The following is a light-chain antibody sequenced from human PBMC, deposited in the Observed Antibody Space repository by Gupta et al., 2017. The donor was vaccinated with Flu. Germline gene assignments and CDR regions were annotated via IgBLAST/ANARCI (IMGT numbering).Light chain of an antibody. Sequence: DVVMTQSPLSLPVTLGQPASISCRSSQSLVYIDGNTYLNWYQQRPGQSPRRLIYKVSIRDSGVPDRFSGSGSGTDFTLKISRVEAEDVGVYYCMQGTHRPQTFGQGTKVEIK. CDR1: QSLVYIDGNTY. CDR2: KVS. V-gene: IGKV2-30*01. CDR3: MQGTHRPQT. J-gene: IGKJ1*01.